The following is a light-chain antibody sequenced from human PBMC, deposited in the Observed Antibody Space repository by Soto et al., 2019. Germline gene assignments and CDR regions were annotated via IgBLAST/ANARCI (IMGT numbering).Light chain of an antibody. CDR2: GAS. J-gene: IGKJ5*01. CDR3: QQRHNWPIT. V-gene: IGKV3D-20*02. Sequence: EIVLTQSPGTLSLSPGERATLSCRASQTVSSTYLAWYQQKPGQAPRLLIYGASSRATGIPDRFSGSGSGTDFTLTISGLEPADLGVYYCQQRHNWPITFGQGTRLEI. CDR1: QTVSSTY.